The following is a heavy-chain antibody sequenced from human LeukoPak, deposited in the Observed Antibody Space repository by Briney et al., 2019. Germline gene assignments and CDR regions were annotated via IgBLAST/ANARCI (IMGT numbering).Heavy chain of an antibody. J-gene: IGHJ3*02. CDR2: IWYDGSNK. CDR3: ARMMTDFDGSGHDIQRGAFDI. V-gene: IGHV3-33*08. Sequence: PGGSLRLSCAASGLTFSNYAMSWVRQAPGKGLEWVAVIWYDGSNKYYADSVKGRFTISRDNSKNTLYLQMNSLRAEDTAVYHCARMMTDFDGSGHDIQRGAFDIWGQGTMVTVS. D-gene: IGHD3-22*01. CDR1: GLTFSNYA.